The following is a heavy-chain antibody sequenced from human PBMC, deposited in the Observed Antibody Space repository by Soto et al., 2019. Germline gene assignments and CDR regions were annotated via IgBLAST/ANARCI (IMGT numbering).Heavy chain of an antibody. CDR1: GFTFARFS. V-gene: IGHV3-21*06. Sequence: GGSLRLSCAASGFTFARFSMNWVRQAPGKGLEWVSSISSTTNYIYYGDSMKGRFTISRDNAKNSLYLEMNSLRAEDTAVYYCARESEDLTSNFDYWGQGTLVTVSS. CDR2: ISSTTNYI. J-gene: IGHJ4*02. CDR3: ARESEDLTSNFDY.